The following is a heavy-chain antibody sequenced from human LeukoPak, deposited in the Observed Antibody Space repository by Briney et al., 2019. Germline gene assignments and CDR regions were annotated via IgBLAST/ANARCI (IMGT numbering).Heavy chain of an antibody. CDR1: GGSISSGGYY. Sequence: SQTLSLTCTVSGGSISSGGYYWSWIRQRPGKGLEWIGYIYYSGSTYYNPSLKSRVTISVGTSKNQFSLKLSSVTAADTAVYYCARDPGYSGFNFDYWGQGTLVTVSS. CDR3: ARDPGYSGFNFDY. D-gene: IGHD5-12*01. J-gene: IGHJ4*02. V-gene: IGHV4-31*03. CDR2: IYYSGST.